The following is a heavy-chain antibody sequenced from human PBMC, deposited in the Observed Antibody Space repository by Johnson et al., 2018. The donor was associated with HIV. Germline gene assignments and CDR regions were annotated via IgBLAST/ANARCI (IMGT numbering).Heavy chain of an antibody. CDR2: ISYDGSDK. CDR1: GFTFSTYG. CDR3: ARESLLITPRRDDAFDI. Sequence: HVQLVESGGGVVQPGRSLRLSCAASGFTFSTYGMHWVRQAPGKGLEWVAVISYDGSDKYYVDSVKGRFTISRDNAKNSLYLQMNSLTAEDTALYYCARESLLITPRRDDAFDIWGQGTMVTVSS. J-gene: IGHJ3*02. V-gene: IGHV3-33*05. D-gene: IGHD6-6*01.